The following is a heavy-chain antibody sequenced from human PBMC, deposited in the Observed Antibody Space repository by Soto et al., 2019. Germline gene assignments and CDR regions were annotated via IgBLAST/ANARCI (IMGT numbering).Heavy chain of an antibody. J-gene: IGHJ4*02. CDR3: AKDGSHNFDY. V-gene: IGHV3-30*18. Sequence: QVPLVESGGGVVQPGRSLRLSCAASGFTFSHYAMHWVRQAPGKGLEWVALMSYDGSNEYYADSVKGRFTISRDNSKITLYLQMNSLRAEDTAVYYCAKDGSHNFDYWCQGTLVTVSS. D-gene: IGHD1-26*01. CDR2: MSYDGSNE. CDR1: GFTFSHYA.